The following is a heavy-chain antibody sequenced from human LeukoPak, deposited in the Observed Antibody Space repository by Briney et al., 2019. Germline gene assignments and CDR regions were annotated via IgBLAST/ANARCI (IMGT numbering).Heavy chain of an antibody. J-gene: IGHJ6*04. D-gene: IGHD6-19*01. Sequence: TVKVFCKASGGTFSSYAISWVPQAPGQGLEWVGGIIPILGTANYAQKFQGRVTITADESTSTAYMELSSLRSEDTAVYYCATPRYSSGWSGGSYGMDFWGKGPTVTVSS. CDR1: GGTFSSYA. CDR2: IIPILGTA. V-gene: IGHV1-69*01. CDR3: ATPRYSSGWSGGSYGMDF.